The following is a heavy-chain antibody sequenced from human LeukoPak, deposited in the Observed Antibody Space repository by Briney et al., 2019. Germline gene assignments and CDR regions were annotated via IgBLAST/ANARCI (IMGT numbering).Heavy chain of an antibody. CDR3: ASNYGSGVEGSYYYYMDV. V-gene: IGHV4-4*07. CDR2: CYASGST. J-gene: IGHJ6*03. D-gene: IGHD3-10*01. Sequence: PFETLSPNCPVPCGPRSSYYLSLNLQPAAPGLEPIGRCYASGSTNYNPSLKSQVTLSVDTSKNQLSLKVGSVSAADTAVYYCASNYGSGVEGSYYYYMDVWGKGTTVTVSS. CDR1: CGPRSSYY.